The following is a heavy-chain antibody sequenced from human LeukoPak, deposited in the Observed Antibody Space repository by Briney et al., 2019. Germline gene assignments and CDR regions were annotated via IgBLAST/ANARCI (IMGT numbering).Heavy chain of an antibody. CDR1: GGSMRSYY. V-gene: IGHV4-59*08. J-gene: IGHJ4*02. CDR2: IYYSGST. Sequence: SSETLSLTCTVSGGSMRSYYWVWIRQPPGKGLEWIGYIYYSGSTDYNPSLKSRVTISVDTSKNQSSLKMSSVTAADTAVYYCARQGGPSLFFDYWGQGTLVTVSS. CDR3: ARQGGPSLFFDY. D-gene: IGHD3-16*01.